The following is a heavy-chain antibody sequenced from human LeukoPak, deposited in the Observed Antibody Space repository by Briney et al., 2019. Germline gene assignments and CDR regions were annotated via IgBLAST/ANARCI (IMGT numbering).Heavy chain of an antibody. J-gene: IGHJ3*01. Sequence: PGGSLRLSCAASGFGFRSCWMHWVRQAPGKELVWISRINGDGSTTNYADSVRGRFTISRDNAKNTLYLQMNRLRADNSAVYFCASLVGGYYPPVEAFDVWGQGTMVTVSS. D-gene: IGHD3-3*01. CDR2: INGDGSTT. CDR3: ASLVGGYYPPVEAFDV. CDR1: GFGFRSCW. V-gene: IGHV3-74*01.